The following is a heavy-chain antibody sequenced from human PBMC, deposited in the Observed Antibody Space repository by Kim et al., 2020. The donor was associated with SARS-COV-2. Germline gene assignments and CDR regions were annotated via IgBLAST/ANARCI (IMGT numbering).Heavy chain of an antibody. CDR3: AKDLWDYSGMDA. Sequence: YYGGYVKGRLTISRDTAKNTVYLQMNRLRAEDTALYYCAKDLWDYSGMDAWGPGTTVTVSS. D-gene: IGHD1-26*01. J-gene: IGHJ6*01. V-gene: IGHV3-23*01.